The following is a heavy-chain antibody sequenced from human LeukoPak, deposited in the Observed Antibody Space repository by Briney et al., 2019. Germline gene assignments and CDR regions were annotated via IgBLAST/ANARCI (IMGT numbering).Heavy chain of an antibody. CDR3: AKAVKNGYPYYFDY. V-gene: IGHV3-30*02. Sequence: GGSLRLSCAASGFTFSSYGMHWVRQAPGKGLEWVAFIRYDGSNKYYADSVKGRFTISRDNSKNTLYLQMNSLRAEDTAVYYCAKAVKNGYPYYFDYWGQGTLVTVSS. D-gene: IGHD5-24*01. CDR2: IRYDGSNK. CDR1: GFTFSSYG. J-gene: IGHJ4*02.